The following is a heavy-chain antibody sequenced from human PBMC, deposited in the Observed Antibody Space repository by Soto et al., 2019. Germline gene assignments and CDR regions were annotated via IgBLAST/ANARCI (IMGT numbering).Heavy chain of an antibody. Sequence: GGSLRLSCSASGFTFSGHSLHWVRQAPGKRLEYVSAISGNGFDVDYAASVNSRFTISRDNSRNTLYLQMTSLTPEDTAIYYCVRDSSYTVTYDYWGQGTLVTVSS. CDR1: GFTFSGHS. J-gene: IGHJ4*02. CDR3: VRDSSYTVTYDY. V-gene: IGHV3-64D*08. D-gene: IGHD4-17*01. CDR2: ISGNGFDV.